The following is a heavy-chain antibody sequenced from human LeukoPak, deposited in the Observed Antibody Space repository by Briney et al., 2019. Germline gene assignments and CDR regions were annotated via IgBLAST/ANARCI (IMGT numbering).Heavy chain of an antibody. CDR2: IYYSGST. V-gene: IGHV4-39*07. J-gene: IGHJ3*02. CDR1: GGSISSSSYY. Sequence: SETLSLTCTVSGGSISSSSYYWGWIRQPPGKGLEWIGSIYYSGSTYYNPSLKSRVTISVDTSKNQFSLKLSSVTAADTAVYYCARSPPRLYVWGSQDAFDIWGQGTMVTVSS. D-gene: IGHD3-16*01. CDR3: ARSPPRLYVWGSQDAFDI.